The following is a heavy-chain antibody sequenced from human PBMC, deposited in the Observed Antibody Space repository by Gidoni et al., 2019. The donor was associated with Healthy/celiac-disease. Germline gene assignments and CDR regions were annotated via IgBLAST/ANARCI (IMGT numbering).Heavy chain of an antibody. CDR3: ASSYYDSSGYPGDYYGMDV. D-gene: IGHD3-22*01. J-gene: IGHJ6*02. CDR2: IYYSGST. V-gene: IGHV4-39*07. Sequence: QLQLQESGPGLVKPSETLSLTCTVSGCSISSSSYYWGWIRQPPGKGLEWIGSIYYSGSTYYNPSLKSRVTISVDTSKNQFSLKLSSVTAADTAVYYCASSYYDSSGYPGDYYGMDVWGQGTTVTVSS. CDR1: GCSISSSSYY.